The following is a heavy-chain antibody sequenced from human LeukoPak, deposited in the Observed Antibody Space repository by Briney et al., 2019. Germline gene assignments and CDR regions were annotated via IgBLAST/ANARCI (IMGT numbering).Heavy chain of an antibody. V-gene: IGHV3-11*04. D-gene: IGHD3-10*01. J-gene: IGHJ3*02. CDR2: ISSSGRTI. Sequence: GGSLRLSCAASGFIFSDYYMSWIRQAPGKGPEWVSYISSSGRTIYYADSLKGRFTISRENAKNTVYLEMNSLRVDDTALYYCARDGRAGSGSYPEAFDIWGQGTMVTVSS. CDR3: ARDGRAGSGSYPEAFDI. CDR1: GFIFSDYY.